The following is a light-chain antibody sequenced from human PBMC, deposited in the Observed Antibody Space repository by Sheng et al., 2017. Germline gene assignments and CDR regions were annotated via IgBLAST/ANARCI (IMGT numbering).Light chain of an antibody. J-gene: IGKJ2*01. V-gene: IGKV1-12*01. CDR2: AAS. CDR3: LQDYNYPHT. Sequence: DIQMTQSPSSVSASVGDRVTITCRASQDISSWLAWYQQKPGKPPRLLIYAASSLESGVPSRFSGSGSGTDFTLTISSLQPEDFATYFCLQDYNYPHTFGQGTRLEIK. CDR1: QDISSW.